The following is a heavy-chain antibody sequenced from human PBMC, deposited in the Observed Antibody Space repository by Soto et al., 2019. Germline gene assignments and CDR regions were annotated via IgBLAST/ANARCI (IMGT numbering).Heavy chain of an antibody. V-gene: IGHV3-15*01. CDR2: IKSKTDGGTT. D-gene: IGHD2-15*01. Sequence: PGGSLRLSCAASGFTFSNAWMSWVRQAPGKGLEWVGRIKSKTDGGTTDYAAPVKGRFTISRDDSKNTLYLQMNSLKTEDTAVYYCTTTMRITYFSCGSCYSGDAFDIWGQGTMVTVSS. CDR3: TTTMRITYFSCGSCYSGDAFDI. J-gene: IGHJ3*02. CDR1: GFTFSNAW.